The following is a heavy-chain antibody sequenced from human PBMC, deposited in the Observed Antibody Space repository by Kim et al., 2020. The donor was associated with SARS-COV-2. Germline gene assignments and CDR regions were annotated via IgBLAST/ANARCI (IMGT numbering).Heavy chain of an antibody. V-gene: IGHV3-73*01. CDR2: IRSKANSYAT. D-gene: IGHD1-1*01. CDR1: GFTFSGSA. J-gene: IGHJ3*02. CDR3: TSVPATTVPFWDACD. Sequence: GGSLRLSCAASGFTFSGSAIHWVRQASGKGLEWVGRIRSKANSYATAYAASVRGTFSISRDDSKKTAYLEMNNLKTEDTAGFYCTSVPATTVPFWDACD.